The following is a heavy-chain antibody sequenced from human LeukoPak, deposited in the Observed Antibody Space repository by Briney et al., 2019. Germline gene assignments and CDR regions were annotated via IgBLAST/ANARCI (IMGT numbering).Heavy chain of an antibody. V-gene: IGHV3-33*01. CDR1: GFTFRNYA. CDR2: TWYDGSNK. CDR3: VRDGIDYNTYDFNY. Sequence: GGSLRLSCAASGFTFRNYAMHWVRQAPGKGLEWVAGTWYDGSNKNYADSVKGRFTISRDKSKNTLYLQMNSLSAEDTAVYYCVRDGIDYNTYDFNYWGQGTLVTVSS. J-gene: IGHJ4*02. D-gene: IGHD4-11*01.